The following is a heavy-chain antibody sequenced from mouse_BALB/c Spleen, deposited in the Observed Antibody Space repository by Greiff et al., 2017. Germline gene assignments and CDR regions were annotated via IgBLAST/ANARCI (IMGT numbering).Heavy chain of an antibody. CDR1: GFTFTDYY. Sequence: DVKLVESGGGLVQPGGSLRLSCATSGFTFTDYYMSWVRQPPGKALEWLGFIRNKANGYTTEYSASLKGRFTISRDNSQSILYLQMNTLRAEDSATYYCARDNYGSRGYWYFDVWGAGTTVTVSS. V-gene: IGHV7-3*02. CDR2: IRNKANGYTT. CDR3: ARDNYGSRGYWYFDV. D-gene: IGHD1-1*01. J-gene: IGHJ1*01.